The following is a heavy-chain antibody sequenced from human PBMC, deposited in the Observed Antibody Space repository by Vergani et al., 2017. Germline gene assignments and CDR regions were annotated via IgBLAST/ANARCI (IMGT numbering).Heavy chain of an antibody. CDR1: GGSISSGGYY. D-gene: IGHD2-15*01. CDR3: ARDTALVVAEPGYFDL. J-gene: IGHJ2*01. Sequence: QVQLQESGPGLVKPSQTLSLTCTVSGGSISSGGYYWSWIRQHPGKGLEWIGYIYYSGSTYYNPSLKRRVTISVDTSKNQFSLRLGSVTAADAAVYYCARDTALVVAEPGYFDLWGRGTLVTVSS. CDR2: IYYSGST. V-gene: IGHV4-31*03.